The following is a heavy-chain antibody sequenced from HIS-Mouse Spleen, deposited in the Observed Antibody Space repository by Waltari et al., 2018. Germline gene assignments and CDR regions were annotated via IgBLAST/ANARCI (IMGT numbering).Heavy chain of an antibody. D-gene: IGHD1-26*01. Sequence: QVQLQQWGAGLLKPSETLSLTCAVYGGSFSGYYWSWIRQPPGKGLEWVGEINQTVSTNYKPSLKSGATISADTSKNPCSLKLSSVTAADTAVYYCARVFVGVGATRAGSYFDYWGQGTLVTVSS. CDR3: ARVFVGVGATRAGSYFDY. J-gene: IGHJ4*02. CDR2: INQTVST. V-gene: IGHV4-34*01. CDR1: GGSFSGYY.